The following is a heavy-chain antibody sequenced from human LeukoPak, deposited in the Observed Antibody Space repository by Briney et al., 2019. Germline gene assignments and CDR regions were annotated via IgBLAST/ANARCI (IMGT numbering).Heavy chain of an antibody. V-gene: IGHV4-34*01. J-gene: IGHJ5*02. Sequence: PSETLSLTCAVYGGSFSGYYWSWIRQPPGKGLEWIGEINHSGSTNYNPSLKSRVTISVDTSKNQFSLKLSSVTAADTAVYYCARVPPNYDFWSGYPHNWFDPWGQGTLVTVSS. CDR2: INHSGST. CDR1: GGSFSGYY. D-gene: IGHD3-3*01. CDR3: ARVPPNYDFWSGYPHNWFDP.